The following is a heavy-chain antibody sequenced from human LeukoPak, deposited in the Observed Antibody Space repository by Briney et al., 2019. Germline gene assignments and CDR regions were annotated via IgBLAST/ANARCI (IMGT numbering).Heavy chain of an antibody. CDR3: ARGPGGATAEAFDI. CDR2: IYSTSGST. D-gene: IGHD4/OR15-4a*01. CDR1: GGSISNYY. J-gene: IGHJ3*02. V-gene: IGHV4-4*07. Sequence: PSETLSLTCTVSGGSISNYYWAWIRQPAGKGLEWIGRIYSTSGSTNYNPSLKSRVTMSVDMSNNQFSLKLSSVTAADTAVYYCARGPGGATAEAFDIWGQGTMVTVSS.